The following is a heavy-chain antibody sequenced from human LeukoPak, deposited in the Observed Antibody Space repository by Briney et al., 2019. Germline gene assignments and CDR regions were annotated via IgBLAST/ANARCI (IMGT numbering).Heavy chain of an antibody. Sequence: ASVKVSCKASGYTFTGYYMHWVRQAPGQGLEWMGWINPNSGGTNYAQKFQGRVTMTRDTSISTAYMELSRLRSDNTAVYYCARVPYYYDSSGLFPDYWGQGTLVTVSS. D-gene: IGHD3-22*01. CDR2: INPNSGGT. CDR1: GYTFTGYY. V-gene: IGHV1-2*02. J-gene: IGHJ4*02. CDR3: ARVPYYYDSSGLFPDY.